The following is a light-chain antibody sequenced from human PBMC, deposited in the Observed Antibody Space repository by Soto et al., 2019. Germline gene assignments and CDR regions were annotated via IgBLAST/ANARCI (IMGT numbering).Light chain of an antibody. J-gene: IGKJ2*01. V-gene: IGKV3-11*01. CDR2: DAS. Sequence: EIVLTQSSATLALSPGERATLSCRASQSVRSYLAWYQQKPGQAPRLLIYDASNRATGIPARFSGSGSGTDFTLTISSLEPEDFAVYYCQQRSNWPPMYTFGQGTKLEIK. CDR1: QSVRSY. CDR3: QQRSNWPPMYT.